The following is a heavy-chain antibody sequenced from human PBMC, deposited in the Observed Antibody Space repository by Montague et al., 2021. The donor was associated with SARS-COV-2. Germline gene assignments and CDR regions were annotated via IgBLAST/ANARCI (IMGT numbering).Heavy chain of an antibody. D-gene: IGHD3-3*01. CDR1: GGSISSSSYY. CDR2: IYYSGST. J-gene: IGHJ4*01. Sequence: SETLSLTCTVSGGSISSSSYYWGWIRQHPGKGLEWIGSIYYSGSTYYNPSLKSRVTISVDTSKNQFSLKLSSVTAADTAVYYCAREGGNLGEITIFGVVIKVYYFDYWGQGTLVTVSS. CDR3: AREGGNLGEITIFGVVIKVYYFDY. V-gene: IGHV4-39*07.